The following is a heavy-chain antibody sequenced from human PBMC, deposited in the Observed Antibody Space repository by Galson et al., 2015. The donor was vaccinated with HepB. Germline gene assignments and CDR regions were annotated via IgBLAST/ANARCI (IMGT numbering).Heavy chain of an antibody. V-gene: IGHV4-34*01. Sequence: ETLSLTCAVYGGSFSGYYWSWIRQPPGKGLEWIGEINHSGSTNYNPSLKSRVTISVDTSKNQFSLKLSSVTAADTAVYYCARARRIYDFWSGYYLPYGMDVWGQGTTVTVSS. J-gene: IGHJ6*02. CDR1: GGSFSGYY. D-gene: IGHD3-3*01. CDR3: ARARRIYDFWSGYYLPYGMDV. CDR2: INHSGST.